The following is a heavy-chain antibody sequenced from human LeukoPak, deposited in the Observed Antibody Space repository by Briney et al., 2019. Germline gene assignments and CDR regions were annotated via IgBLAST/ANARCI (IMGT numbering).Heavy chain of an antibody. J-gene: IGHJ5*02. V-gene: IGHV3-48*02. D-gene: IGHD2-21*01. CDR2: ISGSSNTV. CDR3: AKRGCGNNWFDP. CDR1: GFIFSSYI. Sequence: PGGSLRLSCAASGFIFSSYIMNWVRQAPGKGLEWVSYISGSSNTVYYADSVKGRFTVSRDNAKNSLYLQIDSLRDEDTAMYYCAKRGCGNNWFDPWGQGTLVTVSS.